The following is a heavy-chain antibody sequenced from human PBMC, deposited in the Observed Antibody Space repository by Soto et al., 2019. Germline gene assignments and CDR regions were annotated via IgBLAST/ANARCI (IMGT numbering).Heavy chain of an antibody. CDR3: ASALVVAATRSYFQH. CDR2: IYHSGST. J-gene: IGHJ1*01. D-gene: IGHD2-15*01. CDR1: GGSIGIGGCS. V-gene: IGHV4-30-2*01. Sequence: SEALSLTCSGSGGSIGIGGCSWSWIRQPPGKGLEWIGYIYHSGSTYYNPSLKSRVTISVDRSKNQFSLKLSSVTAADTAVYYCASALVVAATRSYFQHWGQGTLVTVS.